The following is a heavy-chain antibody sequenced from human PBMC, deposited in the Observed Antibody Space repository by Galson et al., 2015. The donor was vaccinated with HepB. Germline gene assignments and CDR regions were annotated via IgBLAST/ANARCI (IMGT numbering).Heavy chain of an antibody. CDR2: ISYDGSNK. V-gene: IGHV3-30-3*01. Sequence: SLRLSCAASGFTFSSYAMHWVRQAPGKGLEWVAVISYDGSNKYYADSVKGRFTISRDNSKNTLYLQMNSLRAGDTAVYHCARMYSSGPFDYWGQGTLVTVSS. D-gene: IGHD6-19*01. J-gene: IGHJ4*02. CDR1: GFTFSSYA. CDR3: ARMYSSGPFDY.